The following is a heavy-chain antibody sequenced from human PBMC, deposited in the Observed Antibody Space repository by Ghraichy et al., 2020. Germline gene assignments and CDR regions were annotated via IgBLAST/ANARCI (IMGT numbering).Heavy chain of an antibody. CDR2: ISTSGSYI. J-gene: IGHJ4*02. V-gene: IGHV3-21*01. Sequence: GGSLRLSCAASGFTFSSYTMNWVRQAPGKGLEWVSSISTSGSYIYYADSVKGRFTISRDNAKNSLYLQMKSLRAEDTAVYYCARDTEFRGGSYPGFDYWGQGTRVTVSS. CDR1: GFTFSSYT. CDR3: ARDTEFRGGSYPGFDY. D-gene: IGHD1-26*01.